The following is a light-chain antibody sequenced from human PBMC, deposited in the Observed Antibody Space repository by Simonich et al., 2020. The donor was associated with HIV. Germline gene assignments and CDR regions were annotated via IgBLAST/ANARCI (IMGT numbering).Light chain of an antibody. V-gene: IGKV4-1*01. CDR1: QSVLYSSNNKNY. CDR3: QQYYSSPHT. Sequence: DIVMTQSPDSLAVSLGERATINCKSSQSVLYSSNNKNYLAWYQPKPGRPPKLLIYWASTRESGVPDRFSGGGSGTDFTLTISSLQAEDVAVYYCQQYYSSPHTFGQGTRLEIK. CDR2: WAS. J-gene: IGKJ2*01.